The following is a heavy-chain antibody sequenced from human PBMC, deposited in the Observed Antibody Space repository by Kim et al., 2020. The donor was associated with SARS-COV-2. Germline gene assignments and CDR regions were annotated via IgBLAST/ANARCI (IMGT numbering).Heavy chain of an antibody. V-gene: IGHV3-30*02. D-gene: IGHD6-13*01. Sequence: RFTISRDNSKNTLYLQMNSLRDEDTAVYYCAKDGGSSWYPPYYYYYGMDVWGQGTTVTVSS. J-gene: IGHJ6*02. CDR3: AKDGGSSWYPPYYYYYGMDV.